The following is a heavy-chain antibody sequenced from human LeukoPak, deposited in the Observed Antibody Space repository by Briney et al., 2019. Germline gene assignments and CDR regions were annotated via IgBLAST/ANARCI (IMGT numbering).Heavy chain of an antibody. CDR1: GFTFSSYS. CDR2: ISSSSSYI. J-gene: IGHJ4*02. CDR3: APFSSGYYSVDY. V-gene: IGHV3-21*01. Sequence: GGSLRLSCAASGFTFSSYSMNWVRQAPGKGLEWVSSISSSSSYIYYADSVKGRFTISRDNAKNSLYLQMNSLRAEDTAVYYCAPFSSGYYSVDYWGQGTLVTVSS. D-gene: IGHD3-22*01.